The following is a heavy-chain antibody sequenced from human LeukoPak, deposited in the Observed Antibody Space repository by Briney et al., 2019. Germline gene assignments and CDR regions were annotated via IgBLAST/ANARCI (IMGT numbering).Heavy chain of an antibody. Sequence: GGSLRLSCAASGFTVSSNYMSWVRQAPGKGLEWVSVIYTGGSTYYADSVKGRFTISRDNSKNTLYLQMNSLRAEDTAVYYCARDRTGASDYWGQGTLVTVSS. D-gene: IGHD7-27*01. J-gene: IGHJ4*02. CDR2: IYTGGST. CDR1: GFTVSSNY. CDR3: ARDRTGASDY. V-gene: IGHV3-53*01.